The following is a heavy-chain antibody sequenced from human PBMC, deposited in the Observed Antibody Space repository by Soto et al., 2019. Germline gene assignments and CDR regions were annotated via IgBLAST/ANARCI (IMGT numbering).Heavy chain of an antibody. D-gene: IGHD3-16*02. J-gene: IGHJ1*01. CDR2: IYYSGET. CDR1: GVSISGTSYY. CDR3: ARHGSF. V-gene: IGHV4-39*01. Sequence: QLQLQESRPGLVKPSETLSLTCTVSGVSISGTSYYWGWIRQTPEKGLEWIGTIYYSGETFYNPSIKSRVTISIDTSKNHFSMNLTSVTAADTAIYYCARHGSFWGQGALVTVSS.